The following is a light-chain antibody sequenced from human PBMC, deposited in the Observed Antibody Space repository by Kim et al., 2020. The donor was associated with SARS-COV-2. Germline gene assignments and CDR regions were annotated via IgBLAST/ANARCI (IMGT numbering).Light chain of an antibody. J-gene: IGLJ3*02. CDR2: TDD. Sequence: ELTQPPSASGTPGQRVTISCSGSTSNIGTNTVNWYRQLPGTAPKLLIYTDDQRPSGVSDRFSGSKSGTSASLAISGLQSEDEADYYCATWDDSLIGWVFGGGTQLTVL. CDR3: ATWDDSLIGWV. CDR1: TSNIGTNT. V-gene: IGLV1-44*01.